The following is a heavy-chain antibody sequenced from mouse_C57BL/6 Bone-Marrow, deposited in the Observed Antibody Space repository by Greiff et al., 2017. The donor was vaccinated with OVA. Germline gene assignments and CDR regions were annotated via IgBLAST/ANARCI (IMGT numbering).Heavy chain of an antibody. D-gene: IGHD2-3*01. Sequence: QVQLQQSGAELVKPGASVKISCKASGYAFSSYWMTWVKQRPGKGLEWIGQIYPGDGDTNYNGKFKGKATLTADKSSSTAYMQLSSLTSEDSAVYFCGDGYLDYWGQGTTLTVSS. V-gene: IGHV1-80*01. CDR2: IYPGDGDT. CDR1: GYAFSSYW. J-gene: IGHJ2*01. CDR3: GDGYLDY.